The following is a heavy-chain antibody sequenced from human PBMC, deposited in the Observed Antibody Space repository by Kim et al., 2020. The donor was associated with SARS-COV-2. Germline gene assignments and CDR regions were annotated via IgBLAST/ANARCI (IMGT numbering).Heavy chain of an antibody. D-gene: IGHD2-8*02. CDR3: AKVPTLLVLVPIDY. CDR2: ISGSGGST. J-gene: IGHJ4*02. V-gene: IGHV3-23*01. Sequence: GGSLRLSCAASGFTFSSYAMSWVRQAPGKGLEWVSAISGSGGSTYYADSVKGRFTISRDNSKNTLYLQMNSLRAEDTAVYYCAKVPTLLVLVPIDYWGQGTLVTVSS. CDR1: GFTFSSYA.